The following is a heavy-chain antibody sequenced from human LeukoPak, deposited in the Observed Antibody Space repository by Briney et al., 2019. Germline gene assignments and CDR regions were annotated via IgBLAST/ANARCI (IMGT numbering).Heavy chain of an antibody. V-gene: IGHV3-30-3*01. CDR3: ARDRVALEWLLSGFDY. J-gene: IGHJ4*02. CDR1: GFTFSSYA. D-gene: IGHD3-3*01. CDR2: ISYDGSNK. Sequence: GGSLRLSCAASGFTFSSYAMHWVRQAPGKGLEWVAVISYDGSNKYYADSVKGRFTISRDNSKNTLYLQMNSLRAEDTAVYYCARDRVALEWLLSGFDYWGQGTLVTVSS.